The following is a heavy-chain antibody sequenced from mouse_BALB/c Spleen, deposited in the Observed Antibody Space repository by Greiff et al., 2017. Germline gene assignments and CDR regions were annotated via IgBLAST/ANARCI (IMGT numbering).Heavy chain of an antibody. CDR3: ATYYYGSSPLFDY. V-gene: IGHV1-54*01. CDR1: GYAFTNYL. CDR2: INPGSGGT. D-gene: IGHD1-1*01. Sequence: QVQLQQSGAELVRPGTSVKVSCKASGYAFTNYLIEWVKQRPGQGLEWIGVINPGSGGTYYNEKFKGKATLTADKSSSTAYMQLSSLTSDDSAVYFCATYYYGSSPLFDYWGQGTTLTVSS. J-gene: IGHJ2*01.